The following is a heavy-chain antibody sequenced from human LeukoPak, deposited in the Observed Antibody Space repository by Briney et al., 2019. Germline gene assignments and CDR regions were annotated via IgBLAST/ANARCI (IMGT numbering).Heavy chain of an antibody. Sequence: GGSLRLTCAASGFTFSSYAMSWVRQAPGKGLEWVSAISGSGGSTYYADSVKGRFTISRDNSKNTLYLQMNSLRAEDTAVYYCAREAYYYDSSGYGYWGQGTLVTVSS. CDR2: ISGSGGST. J-gene: IGHJ4*02. V-gene: IGHV3-23*01. D-gene: IGHD3-22*01. CDR3: AREAYYYDSSGYGY. CDR1: GFTFSSYA.